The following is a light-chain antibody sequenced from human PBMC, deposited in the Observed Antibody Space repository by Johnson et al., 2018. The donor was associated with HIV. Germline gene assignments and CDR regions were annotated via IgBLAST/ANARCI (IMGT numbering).Light chain of an antibody. V-gene: IGLV1-51*01. CDR1: TSKIENNY. Sequence: QSVLTQPPSVSVAPGQKVTISCSGNTSKIENNYVSWYQQFPERAPKLLIYDNTKRPSGIPDRFSGSKSDASATLAITGLQTGDEADYYCGTWDNSLTAYVVGTWTKVTV. CDR2: DNT. J-gene: IGLJ1*01. CDR3: GTWDNSLTAYV.